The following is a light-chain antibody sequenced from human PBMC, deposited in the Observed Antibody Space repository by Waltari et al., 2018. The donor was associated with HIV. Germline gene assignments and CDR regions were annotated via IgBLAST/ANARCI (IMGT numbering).Light chain of an antibody. V-gene: IGLV1-44*01. CDR2: SNN. CDR1: SSNIGSYT. J-gene: IGLJ3*02. CDR3: AAWDDSLNGWV. Sequence: QSVLTQPPSASGTPGQRVTISCSGNSSNIGSYTVNWYQQLPGTAPKLLIYSNNQRPSGVPDLFSGSKSGTSASLAISGLQSEDEADYYCAAWDDSLNGWVFGGGTKLTVL.